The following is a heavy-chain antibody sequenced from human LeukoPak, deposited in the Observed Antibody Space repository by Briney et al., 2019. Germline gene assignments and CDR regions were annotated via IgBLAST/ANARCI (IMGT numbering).Heavy chain of an antibody. CDR1: GFTFSMYA. CDR3: AKDSAYYDSGGDYFDS. V-gene: IGHV3-30*18. CDR2: ISYDGRTT. J-gene: IGHJ4*02. Sequence: GGSLRLSCAASGFTFSMYAMHWVRQAPGKGLEWVAVISYDGRTTYYRDSVKGRFTISRDKSKNTLYLQMNSLRSDDTAVYYCAKDSAYYDSGGDYFDSWGQGTLVTVSS. D-gene: IGHD3-22*01.